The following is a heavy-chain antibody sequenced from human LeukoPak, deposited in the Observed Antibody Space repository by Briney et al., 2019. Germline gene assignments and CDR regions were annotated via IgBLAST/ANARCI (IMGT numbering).Heavy chain of an antibody. V-gene: IGHV4-34*01. CDR2: INHSGST. D-gene: IGHD1-14*01. CDR3: ARDQQYHRPAGWFDP. CDR1: GGSFSGYY. Sequence: SETLSLTCAVYGGSFSGYYWSWIRQPPGKGLEWIGEINHSGSTNYNPSLKSRVTISVDTSKTQFSLELNSVTAADTAVYYCARDQQYHRPAGWFDPWGQGTLVTVSS. J-gene: IGHJ5*02.